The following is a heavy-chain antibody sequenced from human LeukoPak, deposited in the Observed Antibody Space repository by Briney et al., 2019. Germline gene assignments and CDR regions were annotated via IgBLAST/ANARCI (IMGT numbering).Heavy chain of an antibody. Sequence: SETLSLTCAVYGGSFSGYYWSWIRQPPGKGLEWIGEINHSGSTNYNPSLKSRVTISVDTSKNQFSLKLSSVTAADTAVYYCARDPTESNYYDSSGLWPWGQGTLVTVSS. CDR2: INHSGST. D-gene: IGHD3-22*01. J-gene: IGHJ5*02. CDR3: ARDPTESNYYDSSGLWP. V-gene: IGHV4-34*01. CDR1: GGSFSGYY.